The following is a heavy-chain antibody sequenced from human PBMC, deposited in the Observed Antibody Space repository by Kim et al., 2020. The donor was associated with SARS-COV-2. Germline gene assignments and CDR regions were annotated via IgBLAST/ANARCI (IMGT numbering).Heavy chain of an antibody. CDR3: AKGQLWFGEFWFDP. V-gene: IGHV3-23*01. J-gene: IGHJ5*02. Sequence: ADSVKGRFTISRDNSKNTLYLQMNSLRAEDTAVYYCAKGQLWFGEFWFDPWGQGTLVTVSS. D-gene: IGHD3-10*01.